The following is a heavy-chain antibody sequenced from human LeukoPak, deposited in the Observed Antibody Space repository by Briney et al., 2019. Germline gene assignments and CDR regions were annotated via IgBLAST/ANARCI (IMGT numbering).Heavy chain of an antibody. CDR2: INHSGST. Sequence: SETLSPTCAVYGGSFSGYYWSWIRQPPGKGLEWIGEINHSGSTNYNPSLKSRVTISVDTSKNQFSLKLTSVTAADTAVYYCARQPRKYYYGSGSHYNDIDYWGHGTLVTVSS. CDR1: GGSFSGYY. V-gene: IGHV4-34*01. D-gene: IGHD3-10*01. CDR3: ARQPRKYYYGSGSHYNDIDY. J-gene: IGHJ4*01.